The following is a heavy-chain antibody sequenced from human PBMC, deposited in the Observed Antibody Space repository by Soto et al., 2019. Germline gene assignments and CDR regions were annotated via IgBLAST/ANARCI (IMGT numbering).Heavy chain of an antibody. Sequence: SETLSLTCTVSGASIGTYYWSWIRQPPGKRLEWIGYIYHSGSSSHNPSLESRVTISVDTSKNQFSLNLSSVTAADTAVYYCARNYYLSGSYSLSGFDYWGHGTLVTVSS. CDR1: GASIGTYY. V-gene: IGHV4-59*12. CDR2: IYHSGSS. D-gene: IGHD3-10*01. CDR3: ARNYYLSGSYSLSGFDY. J-gene: IGHJ4*01.